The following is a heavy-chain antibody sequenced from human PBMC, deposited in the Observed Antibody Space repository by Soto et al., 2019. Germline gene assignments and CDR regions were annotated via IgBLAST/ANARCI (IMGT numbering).Heavy chain of an antibody. D-gene: IGHD3-3*01. CDR1: GFSLTTIGVG. Sequence: QISLKESGPTLVKPTQTLTLTCTFSGFSLTTIGVGVGWIRQPPGKALEWLALIYWDDDERYSPFLKSRLTITKDTSKNQVALTMTNMDPADTGTYFCVRRLTSTDIFDYWGQGTLVTVSS. CDR3: VRRLTSTDIFDY. CDR2: IYWDDDE. J-gene: IGHJ4*02. V-gene: IGHV2-5*02.